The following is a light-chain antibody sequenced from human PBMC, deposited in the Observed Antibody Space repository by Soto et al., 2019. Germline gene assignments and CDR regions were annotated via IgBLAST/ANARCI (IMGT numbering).Light chain of an antibody. CDR2: SNN. V-gene: IGLV1-44*01. Sequence: QSVLPQPPSASGTPGQRVTISCSGSSSNIGSTTVNWYQQFPGTAPKLLIYSNNQRPSGVPDRFAGSTSGTSASLAISGLQSEDEADYYCAALDDSLNDYVFGTGTKLTVL. CDR1: SSNIGSTT. J-gene: IGLJ1*01. CDR3: AALDDSLNDYV.